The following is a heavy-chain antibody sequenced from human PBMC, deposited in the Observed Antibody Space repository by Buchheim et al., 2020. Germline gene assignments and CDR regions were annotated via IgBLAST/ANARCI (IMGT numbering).Heavy chain of an antibody. Sequence: QLQLQESGPGLVKPSETLSLTCTVSGGSISSSSYYWGWIRQPPGKGLEWIGSINYSGSTYYNPSLKSRVTISVDTSKNQFSLKLSSVTAADTAVYYCARRGIAARTRRGFDPWGQGTL. CDR1: GGSISSSSYY. D-gene: IGHD6-6*01. CDR2: INYSGST. J-gene: IGHJ5*02. V-gene: IGHV4-39*01. CDR3: ARRGIAARTRRGFDP.